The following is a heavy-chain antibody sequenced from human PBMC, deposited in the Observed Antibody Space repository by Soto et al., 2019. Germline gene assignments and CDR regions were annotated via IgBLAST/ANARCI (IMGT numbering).Heavy chain of an antibody. V-gene: IGHV3-23*01. D-gene: IGHD3-3*01. CDR1: GFTFSSYA. J-gene: IGHJ4*02. Sequence: EVQLLESGGSLVQPGGSLRLSCAASGFTFSSYAMSWVRQAPGKGLEWVSAISGSGGSTYYADSVKGRFTISRDNSKNTLYLQMNSLRAEDTAVYYCATSPKTYYDFWSGYFDYWGQGTLVTVSS. CDR2: ISGSGGST. CDR3: ATSPKTYYDFWSGYFDY.